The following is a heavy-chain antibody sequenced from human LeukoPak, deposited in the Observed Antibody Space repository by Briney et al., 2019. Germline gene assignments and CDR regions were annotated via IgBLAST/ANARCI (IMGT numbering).Heavy chain of an antibody. Sequence: KPGGSLRLSCAASGFTFSNALMSWVRQAPGKGLEWVGRIKSKTDGGTTDYAAPVKGRFTISRDDSKNTLYLQMNSLKTEDTAVYYCTTVGTADSSGWYKGDAFDIWGQGTMVTVSS. CDR3: TTVGTADSSGWYKGDAFDI. CDR2: IKSKTDGGTT. V-gene: IGHV3-15*01. J-gene: IGHJ3*02. D-gene: IGHD6-19*01. CDR1: GFTFSNAL.